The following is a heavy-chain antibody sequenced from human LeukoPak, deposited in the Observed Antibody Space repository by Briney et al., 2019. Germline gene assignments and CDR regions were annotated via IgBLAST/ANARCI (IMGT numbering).Heavy chain of an antibody. D-gene: IGHD3-22*01. CDR3: ARDPDYYDSSGSFDY. CDR1: GYTFTGYY. Sequence: GASVKVSCKASGYTFTGYYMHWVRQAPGQGLEWMGWINAGNGNTKYSQKFQGRVTITRDTSASTAYMELSSLRSEDTAVYYCARDPDYYDSSGSFDYWGRGTLVTVSS. J-gene: IGHJ4*02. V-gene: IGHV1-3*01. CDR2: INAGNGNT.